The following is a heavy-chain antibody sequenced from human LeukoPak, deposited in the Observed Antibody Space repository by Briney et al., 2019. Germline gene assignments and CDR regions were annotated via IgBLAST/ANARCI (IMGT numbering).Heavy chain of an antibody. CDR2: ISSSSSYI. J-gene: IGHJ4*02. V-gene: IGHV3-21*01. CDR3: ARDQGSYGSGSYYDY. CDR1: GFTFSSYS. Sequence: PGGSLRLSCAASGFTFSSYSMNWVRQAPGKGLEWVSSISSSSSYIYYADSVKGRLTISRDNAKNSLYLQMDSLRAEDTAVYYCARDQGSYGSGSYYDYWGQGTLVTVSS. D-gene: IGHD3-10*01.